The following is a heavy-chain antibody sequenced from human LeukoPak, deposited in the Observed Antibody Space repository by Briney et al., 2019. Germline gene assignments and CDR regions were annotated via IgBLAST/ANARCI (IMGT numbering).Heavy chain of an antibody. V-gene: IGHV3-7*01. CDR3: ARVRYYYDSSGYVEYFDY. CDR1: GFTFSSYW. J-gene: IGHJ4*02. Sequence: GGSLRLSCAASGFTFSSYWMSWVRQAPGKGLEWVANIKQDGSEKYYVDSVKGRFTISRDNAKNSLYLQMNSLGAEDTAVYYCARVRYYYDSSGYVEYFDYWGQGTLVTVSS. D-gene: IGHD3-22*01. CDR2: IKQDGSEK.